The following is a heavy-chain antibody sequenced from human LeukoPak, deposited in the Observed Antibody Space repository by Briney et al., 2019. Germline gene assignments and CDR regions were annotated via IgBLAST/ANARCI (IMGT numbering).Heavy chain of an antibody. CDR2: VSYTGRT. D-gene: IGHD3-22*01. V-gene: IGHV4-59*11. CDR3: ARLLDNDISGDPDTFDV. CDR1: GSSLSGHY. Sequence: LETLSLTCTVSGSSLSGHYWSWIRQPPGKRLEWIVYVSYTGRTKYNPSLQSRVTIPIDTSKSQFSLKLTSVTSADTAEYSCARLLDNDISGDPDTFDVWGQGTTVIVSS. J-gene: IGHJ3*01.